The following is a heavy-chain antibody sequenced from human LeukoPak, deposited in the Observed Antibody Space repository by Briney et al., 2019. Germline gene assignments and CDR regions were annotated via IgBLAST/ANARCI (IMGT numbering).Heavy chain of an antibody. Sequence: PGGSLRLSCVTSGFTFSLHGMHWVRQAPGKGLEWVSSTSGGGSANYADSVKARFSISRDSPKGTLDLQMNSLRADDTAVYYCVKGGAYGSGSYCDSWGQGTLVTVSS. J-gene: IGHJ4*02. CDR2: TSGGGSA. D-gene: IGHD3-10*01. CDR3: VKGGAYGSGSYCDS. V-gene: IGHV3-23*01. CDR1: GFTFSLHG.